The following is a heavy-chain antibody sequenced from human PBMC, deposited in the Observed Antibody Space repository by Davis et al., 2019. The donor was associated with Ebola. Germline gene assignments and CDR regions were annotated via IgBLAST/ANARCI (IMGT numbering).Heavy chain of an antibody. CDR1: GSSISSGDYY. D-gene: IGHD3-10*01. J-gene: IGHJ5*02. Sequence: SETLSLTCTVSGSSISSGDYYWSWIRQPPGKGLEWIGYIYYSGSTYYNPSLKSRVTISVDTSKNQFSLKLSSVTAADTAVYYCARLLWFGELLEIGNWFDPWGQGTLVTVSS. CDR2: IYYSGST. V-gene: IGHV4-30-4*01. CDR3: ARLLWFGELLEIGNWFDP.